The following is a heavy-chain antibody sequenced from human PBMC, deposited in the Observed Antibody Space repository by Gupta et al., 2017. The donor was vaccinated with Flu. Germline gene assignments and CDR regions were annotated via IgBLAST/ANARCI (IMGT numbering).Heavy chain of an antibody. V-gene: IGHV3-23*01. D-gene: IGHD3-22*01. CDR3: AKDGVPTGDCIGNYCINYLDS. CDR2: ISGSGSNM. J-gene: IGHJ4*02. CDR1: EFTFSSYA. Sequence: EVQLLESGGGLVKPGGSLRLSCAASEFTFSSYAMSWVRQAPGKGLEWVSVISGSGSNMYYADSVKGRFTISRDNSKNTLYLQMNSLRVEDTSAYYCAKDGVPTGDCIGNYCINYLDSWGQGTLVTVSS.